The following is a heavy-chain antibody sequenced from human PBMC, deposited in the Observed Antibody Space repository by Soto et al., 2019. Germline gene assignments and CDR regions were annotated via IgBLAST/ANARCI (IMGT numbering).Heavy chain of an antibody. CDR3: ASFPSP. J-gene: IGHJ5*02. V-gene: IGHV4-30-2*01. CDR2: IYHSGST. Sequence: QLQLQESGSGLVKPSQTLSLTCAVSGGSISSGGYSWSWIRQPPGKGLEWIGYIYHSGSTYYNPSLKRRVTISVDRSKHQFSLKLRSLHAADTSVYYCASFPSPWGQGTLGTVSS. CDR1: GGSISSGGYS.